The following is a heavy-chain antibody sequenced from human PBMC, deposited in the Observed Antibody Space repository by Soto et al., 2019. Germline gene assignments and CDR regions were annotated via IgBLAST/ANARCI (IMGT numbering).Heavy chain of an antibody. CDR1: GIFFNNYD. D-gene: IGHD2-2*01. J-gene: IGHJ6*02. V-gene: IGHV3-13*05. Sequence: HPGGSLRLSCVVAGIFFNNYDIHWVRPVRGKDLVWTTAIGAAVDPYYLAYGEGRFIVSRENPHKPLYLQMNNLRAAETAVYLCARAYTRQLPRRGDYYYALDVWGRGTTVTVSS. CDR2: IGAAVDP. CDR3: ARAYTRQLPRRGDYYYALDV.